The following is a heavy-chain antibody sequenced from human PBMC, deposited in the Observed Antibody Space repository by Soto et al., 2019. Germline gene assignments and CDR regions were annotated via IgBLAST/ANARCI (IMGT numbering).Heavy chain of an antibody. CDR2: MNPNSGNT. D-gene: IGHD3-9*01. CDR3: ARGRGLRYFDWLLN. Sequence: ASVKVSCKASGYTFTSYDINWVRQATGQGLEWMGWMNPNSGNTGYAQKFQGRVTMTRNTSISTAYMELSGLRSEDTAVYYCARGRGLRYFDWLLNWGQGTLVTVSS. J-gene: IGHJ1*01. CDR1: GYTFTSYD. V-gene: IGHV1-8*01.